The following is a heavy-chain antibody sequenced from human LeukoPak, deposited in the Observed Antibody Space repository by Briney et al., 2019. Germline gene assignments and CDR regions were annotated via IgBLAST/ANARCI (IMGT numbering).Heavy chain of an antibody. D-gene: IGHD3-22*01. CDR1: GGSFSGYY. CDR3: ARDYYDSSGYLINWFDP. J-gene: IGHJ5*02. V-gene: IGHV4-34*01. CDR2: INHSGST. Sequence: PSETLSLTCAVYGGSFSGYYWNWIRQPPGKGLEWIGEINHSGSTNYNPSLKSRVTISVDTSKNQFSLKLSSVTAADTAVYYCARDYYDSSGYLINWFDPWGQGTLVTVSS.